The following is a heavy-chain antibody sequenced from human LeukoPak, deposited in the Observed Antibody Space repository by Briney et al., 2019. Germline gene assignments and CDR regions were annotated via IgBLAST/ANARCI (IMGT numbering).Heavy chain of an antibody. V-gene: IGHV4-4*07. Sequence: SETLSLTGTGSGGSINCYYWRWLRPPPGKGLTWIVHIYTSGTTNYNPSLQSRVTMSVDTSQHQFTLKLTYVTAADRAVCFCARGPRGGENPHFDYWGQGTLVTVFS. CDR3: ARGPRGGENPHFDY. J-gene: IGHJ4*02. D-gene: IGHD3-10*01. CDR1: GGSINCYY. CDR2: IYTSGTT.